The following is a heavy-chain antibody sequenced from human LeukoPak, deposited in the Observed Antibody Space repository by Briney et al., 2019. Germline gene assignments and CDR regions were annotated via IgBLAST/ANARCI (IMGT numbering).Heavy chain of an antibody. V-gene: IGHV3-30*03. Sequence: GGSLRLSCAASGFAFTTYAVHWLCQAPGKGLEWVAVISYDGSHEYYADSVKGRFTISRDNSKNTLYLQMNSLRPEDTAIYYCVKSRDVYKYSDYWGPGTLVTVSS. J-gene: IGHJ4*02. CDR2: ISYDGSHE. CDR3: VKSRDVYKYSDY. D-gene: IGHD5-24*01. CDR1: GFAFTTYA.